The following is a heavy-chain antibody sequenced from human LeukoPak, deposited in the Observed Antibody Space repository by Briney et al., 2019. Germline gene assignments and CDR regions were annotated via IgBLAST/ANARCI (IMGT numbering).Heavy chain of an antibody. Sequence: KPGGSLRLSCAASGFTFSNAWMSWVRLAPGKRLEWVGRIKSKNYGGTPDYAAPVQGRFTISRDDSKNTLYLQMNSLKTEDTAVYYCTTDGGVPRGGGFDYWGQGTLVTVSS. J-gene: IGHJ4*02. CDR2: IKSKNYGGTP. CDR1: GFTFSNAW. D-gene: IGHD3-3*01. V-gene: IGHV3-15*01. CDR3: TTDGGVPRGGGFDY.